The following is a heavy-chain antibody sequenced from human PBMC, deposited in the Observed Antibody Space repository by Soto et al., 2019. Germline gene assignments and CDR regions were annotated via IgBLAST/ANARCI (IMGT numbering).Heavy chain of an antibody. D-gene: IGHD6-13*01. J-gene: IGHJ4*02. CDR1: GGTFSSYA. CDR3: ARARGYSSSWYDY. Sequence: QVQLVQSGAEVKKPGSSVKVSCKASGGTFSSYAISWVRQAPGQGLEWMGGINAGNGNTKYSQKFQGRVTITRDTSASTAYMELSSLRSEDTAVYYCARARGYSSSWYDYWGQGTLVTVSS. V-gene: IGHV1-3*01. CDR2: INAGNGNT.